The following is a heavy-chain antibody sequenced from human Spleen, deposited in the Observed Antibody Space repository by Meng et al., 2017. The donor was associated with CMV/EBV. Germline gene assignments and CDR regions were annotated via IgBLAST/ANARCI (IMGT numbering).Heavy chain of an antibody. CDR1: GYTLTGYY. D-gene: IGHD2-2*03. J-gene: IGHJ4*02. V-gene: IGHV1-2*02. CDR2: INPYSGGT. CDR3: ARDLGYCSSPSCSFLDY. Sequence: ASVQVSCKASGYTLTGYYMHWVRQAPGQGLEWMGWINPYSGGTNFAQKFQGRVTMTRDTSISTAYMELSRLRSDDTAVYYRARDLGYCSSPSCSFLDYWGQGTLVTVSS.